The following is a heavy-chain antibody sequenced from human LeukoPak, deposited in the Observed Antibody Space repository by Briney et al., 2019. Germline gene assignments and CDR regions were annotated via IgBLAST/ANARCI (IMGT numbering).Heavy chain of an antibody. Sequence: SVRVSFKASGGTFSSYAISWVRQAPGQGLEWMGGIIPIFGTANYAQKFQGRVTITADESTSTAYMELSSLRSEDTAVYYCARGPVRYYYYYYMDVWGKGTTVTISS. CDR3: ARGPVRYYYYYYMDV. CDR1: GGTFSSYA. V-gene: IGHV1-69*13. J-gene: IGHJ6*03. CDR2: IIPIFGTA. D-gene: IGHD3-16*02.